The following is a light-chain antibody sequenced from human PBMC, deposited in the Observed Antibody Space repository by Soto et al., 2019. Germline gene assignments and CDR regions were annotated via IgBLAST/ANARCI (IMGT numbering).Light chain of an antibody. J-gene: IGKJ1*01. Sequence: EIVMTQSPATLSVSPGERAILSCRASQSVSSNLAWYQQKPGQAPRLLIYGASTRATVIPARFSGSGSGTEFTLTNSSLQSEDLAVDYCQQYNNWPPKFGQGTKVEIK. CDR3: QQYNNWPPK. V-gene: IGKV3-15*01. CDR1: QSVSSN. CDR2: GAS.